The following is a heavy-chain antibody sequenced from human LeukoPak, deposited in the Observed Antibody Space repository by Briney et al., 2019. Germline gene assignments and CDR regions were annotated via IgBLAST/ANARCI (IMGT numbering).Heavy chain of an antibody. CDR2: INPSGGST. CDR3: ATERCPNGVCYNYYGLDV. CDR1: GYTFNTYY. J-gene: IGHJ6*02. Sequence: ASVKVPCKASGYTFNTYYMHWVRQAPGQGLEWMGIINPSGGSTNYAQKFQGRVTMTRDTSTSTVYMELRSLRSEDTAVYYCATERCPNGVCYNYYGLDVWGQGTTVTVFS. V-gene: IGHV1-46*02. D-gene: IGHD2-8*01.